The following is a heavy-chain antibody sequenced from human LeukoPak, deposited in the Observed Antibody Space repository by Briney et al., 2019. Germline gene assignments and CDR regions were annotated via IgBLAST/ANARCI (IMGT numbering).Heavy chain of an antibody. J-gene: IGHJ6*04. D-gene: IGHD3-10*01. Sequence: HSGGSLRLSCAASGFTFSSYEMNWVRQAPGKGLEWVSYISSSGSTIYFADSVKGRFTISRDNAKNSLYLQMNSLRAEDTAVYYCARDPGPMVRGVDSGMDIWGKGTTVTVSS. CDR2: ISSSGSTI. CDR3: ARDPGPMVRGVDSGMDI. CDR1: GFTFSSYE. V-gene: IGHV3-48*03.